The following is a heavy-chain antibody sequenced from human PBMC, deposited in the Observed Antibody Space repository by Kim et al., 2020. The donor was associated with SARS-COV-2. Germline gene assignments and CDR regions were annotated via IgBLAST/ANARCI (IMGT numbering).Heavy chain of an antibody. J-gene: IGHJ4*02. D-gene: IGHD6-19*01. V-gene: IGHV3-11*06. Sequence: KGRFTPPRGKAKNSLYLQMNSLRAEDTAVYYCARAYSSGWAYFDYWGQGTLVTVSS. CDR3: ARAYSSGWAYFDY.